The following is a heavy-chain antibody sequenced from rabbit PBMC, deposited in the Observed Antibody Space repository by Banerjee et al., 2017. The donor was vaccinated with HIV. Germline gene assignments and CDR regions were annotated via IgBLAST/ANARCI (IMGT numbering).Heavy chain of an antibody. D-gene: IGHD7-1*01. CDR1: GFDVNTHYM. J-gene: IGHJ4*01. V-gene: IGHV1S39*01. CDR3: ARGDGAYAGYDGL. Sequence: QEQLKESGGGLVQPGGSLELSCKASGFDVNTHYMSWVRQAPGKGLEWIGYIDPVFGGTYYTSWVNGRFTISKTSSTTVTLQMTSLTAADTATYFCARGDGAYAGYDGLWGPGTLVTVS. CDR2: IDPVFGGT.